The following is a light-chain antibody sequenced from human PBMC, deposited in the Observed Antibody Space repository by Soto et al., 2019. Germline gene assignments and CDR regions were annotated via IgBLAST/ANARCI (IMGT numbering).Light chain of an antibody. J-gene: IGKJ3*01. CDR1: QSLVYSDGNTY. CDR2: KVS. V-gene: IGKV2-30*01. CDR3: MQGTHWPPEFT. Sequence: DVVMTQSPLSLPVTLGQPASISCRSSQSLVYSDGNTYLNWFQQRPGQSPRRLIYKVSNRDSGVPDRFSGSGSGTDFTLKISRVEAEDVGFYYCMQGTHWPPEFTFGPGTKVDIK.